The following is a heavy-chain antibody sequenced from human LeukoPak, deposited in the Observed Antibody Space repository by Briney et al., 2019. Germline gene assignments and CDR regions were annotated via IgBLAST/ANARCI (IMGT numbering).Heavy chain of an antibody. CDR2: IIPIFATA. J-gene: IGHJ4*02. CDR1: GGTFISYA. V-gene: IGHV1-69*13. Sequence: SVKVSCKASGGTFISYAMSWVGQAPGQGLEWMGGIIPIFATAKYPQKFHRRVTITADESTSTAYMQLSSLRSEDTAVYYCARDGYSSSWNHFDYWGQGTLVTVSS. D-gene: IGHD6-13*01. CDR3: ARDGYSSSWNHFDY.